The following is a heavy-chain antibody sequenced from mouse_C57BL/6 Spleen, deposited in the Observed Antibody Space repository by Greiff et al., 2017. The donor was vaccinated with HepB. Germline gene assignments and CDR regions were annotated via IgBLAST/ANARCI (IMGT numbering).Heavy chain of an antibody. CDR1: GYTFTSYW. V-gene: IGHV1-50*01. Sequence: QVHVKQPGAELVKPGASVKLSCKASGYTFTSYWMQWVKQRPGQGLEWIGEIDPSDSYTNYNQKFKGKATLTVDTSSSTAYMQLSSLTSEDSAVYYCARGDGAYWGQGTTLTVSS. CDR3: ARGDGAY. CDR2: IDPSDSYT. J-gene: IGHJ2*01. D-gene: IGHD3-3*01.